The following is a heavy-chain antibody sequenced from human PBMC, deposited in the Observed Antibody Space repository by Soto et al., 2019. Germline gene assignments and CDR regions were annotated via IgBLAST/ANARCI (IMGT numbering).Heavy chain of an antibody. Sequence: QVQLVESGGGVVQPGRSLRLSCAGSGFTFSNYGLHWVRQTPGKGLEWVAFISHDGSNKYYADSVKGRFTISRDSFKSTMYLQMDSLRVEDTAVYYCAKDGAPRYCSGRSCHPAGAYWGQGTLVTVSS. CDR1: GFTFSNYG. V-gene: IGHV3-30*18. D-gene: IGHD2-15*01. J-gene: IGHJ4*02. CDR2: ISHDGSNK. CDR3: AKDGAPRYCSGRSCHPAGAY.